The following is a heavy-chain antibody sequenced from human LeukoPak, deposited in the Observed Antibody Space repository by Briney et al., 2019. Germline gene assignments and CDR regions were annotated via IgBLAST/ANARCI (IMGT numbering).Heavy chain of an antibody. J-gene: IGHJ4*02. D-gene: IGHD6-6*01. Sequence: PGGSLRLSCAASGFTFSSYAMSWVRQAPGKGLEWVSAISGSGGSTYYADSVKGRFTISRDNSKNTLYLQMNSLRAEDTAVYYCAKDAWQLVPSPPYYFDYWGQGTLVTVSS. CDR1: GFTFSSYA. CDR3: AKDAWQLVPSPPYYFDY. CDR2: ISGSGGST. V-gene: IGHV3-23*01.